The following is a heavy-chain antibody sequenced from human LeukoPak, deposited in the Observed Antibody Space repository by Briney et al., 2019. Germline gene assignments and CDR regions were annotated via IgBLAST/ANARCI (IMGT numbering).Heavy chain of an antibody. V-gene: IGHV1-18*01. D-gene: IGHD3-3*01. Sequence: ASVTVSCKASGYTFTSYGISWVRQAPGQGLEWMGWISAYNGNTNYAQKLQGRVTMTTDTSTSTAYMEPRSLRSDDTAVYYCAREGRLGDAFDIWGQGTMVTVSS. CDR3: AREGRLGDAFDI. CDR1: GYTFTSYG. CDR2: ISAYNGNT. J-gene: IGHJ3*02.